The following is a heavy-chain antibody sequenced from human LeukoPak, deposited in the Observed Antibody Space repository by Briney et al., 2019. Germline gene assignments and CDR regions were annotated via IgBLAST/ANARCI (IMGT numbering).Heavy chain of an antibody. CDR2: IYYSGST. CDR1: GGSISSYY. Sequence: NPSETLSLTCTVSGGSISSYYWSWIRQPPGKGLEWIGYIYYSGSTNYNPSLKSRVTMSVDTSKNQFSLKLSSVTAADTAVYYCAREAWHCRFDPWGQGTLVTVSS. CDR3: AREAWHCRFDP. V-gene: IGHV4-59*12. J-gene: IGHJ5*02. D-gene: IGHD5-12*01.